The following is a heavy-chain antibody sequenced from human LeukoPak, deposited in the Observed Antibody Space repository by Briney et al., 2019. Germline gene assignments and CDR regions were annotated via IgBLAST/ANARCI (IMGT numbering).Heavy chain of an antibody. J-gene: IGHJ4*02. D-gene: IGHD3-16*02. CDR2: INWNGGST. V-gene: IGHV3-20*04. Sequence: PGGSLRLSCAASGFTFDDYGMSWVRQAPGKGLECVSGINWNGGSTGYADSVKGRFTISRDNAKNSLYLQMNSLRAEDTALYYCTRRSVNLRLGELSFYYWGQGTLVTVSS. CDR3: TRRSVNLRLGELSFYY. CDR1: GFTFDDYG.